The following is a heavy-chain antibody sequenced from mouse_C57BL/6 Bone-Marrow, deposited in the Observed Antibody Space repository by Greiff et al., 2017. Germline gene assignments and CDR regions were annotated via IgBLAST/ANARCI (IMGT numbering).Heavy chain of an antibody. Sequence: EVQLQQSGAELVRPGASVKLSCTASGFNIKDDYMHWVKQRPEQGLEWIGWIDPENGDTEYASKFQGKATITAATSSNTAYLQLSSLTSEDTAVYYCTTSTVVAGYYAMDYWGQGTSVTVSS. V-gene: IGHV14-4*01. CDR3: TTSTVVAGYYAMDY. J-gene: IGHJ4*01. CDR2: IDPENGDT. CDR1: GFNIKDDY. D-gene: IGHD1-1*01.